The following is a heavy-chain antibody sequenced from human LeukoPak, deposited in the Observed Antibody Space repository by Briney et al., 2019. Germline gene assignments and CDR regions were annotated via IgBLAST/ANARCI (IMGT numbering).Heavy chain of an antibody. V-gene: IGHV3-30-3*01. J-gene: IGHJ4*02. CDR3: AKGRDYFDY. CDR1: GFTFSSYA. Sequence: GGSLRLSCAASGFTFSSYAMHWVRQAPGKGLEWVAVISYDGSNKYYADSVKGRFTISRDNSKNTLYLQMNSLRAEDTAVYYCAKGRDYFDYWGQGTLVTVSS. CDR2: ISYDGSNK.